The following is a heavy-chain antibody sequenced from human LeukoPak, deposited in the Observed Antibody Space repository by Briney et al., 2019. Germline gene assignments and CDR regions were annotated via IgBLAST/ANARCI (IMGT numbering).Heavy chain of an antibody. V-gene: IGHV3-30*03. CDR2: ISFDGTKK. D-gene: IGHD6-13*01. Sequence: PGGSLRLSCSASGFTVSSYGMHWVRQAPGKGLEWVAVISFDGTKKSYADAVMGRFTISRDNYENTLDLQMNSLTGEDTAVYFCARDHVDSSSWPQYFDLWGRGTLVTVSS. CDR1: GFTVSSYG. J-gene: IGHJ2*01. CDR3: ARDHVDSSSWPQYFDL.